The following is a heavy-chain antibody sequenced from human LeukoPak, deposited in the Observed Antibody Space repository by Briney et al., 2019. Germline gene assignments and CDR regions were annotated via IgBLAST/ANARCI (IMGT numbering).Heavy chain of an antibody. J-gene: IGHJ4*02. CDR2: INPNSGGT. CDR3: ARDQVRAAAGQGDY. D-gene: IGHD6-13*01. Sequence: ASVKVSCKASGYTFTGYYMRWVRQAPGQGLEWMGWINPNSGGTNYAQKFQGRVTMTRDTSISTAYMELSRLRSDDTAVYYCARDQVRAAAGQGDYWGQGTLVTVSS. CDR1: GYTFTGYY. V-gene: IGHV1-2*02.